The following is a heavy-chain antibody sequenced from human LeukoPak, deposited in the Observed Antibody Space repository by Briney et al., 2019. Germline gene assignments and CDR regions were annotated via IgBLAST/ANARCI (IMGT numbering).Heavy chain of an antibody. D-gene: IGHD3-22*01. J-gene: IGHJ4*02. CDR2: IYYSGST. Sequence: PSETLSLTCTVSGGSISSYYWSWIRQPPGKGLEWIGHIYYSGSTNYNPSLKSRVTMSLDTSKNQFSLKLSSVTAADTAVYYCARNPFSGYYHAYFDYWGQGTLVTVSS. V-gene: IGHV4-59*01. CDR1: GGSISSYY. CDR3: ARNPFSGYYHAYFDY.